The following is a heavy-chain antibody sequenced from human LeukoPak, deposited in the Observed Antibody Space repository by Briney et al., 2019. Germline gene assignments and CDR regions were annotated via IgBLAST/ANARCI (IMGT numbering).Heavy chain of an antibody. CDR3: ARGLYSSSWYDFDY. CDR2: INDDGSDT. J-gene: IGHJ4*02. V-gene: IGHV3-74*01. CDR1: GFTFKLYW. Sequence: GGSLRLSCAASGFTFKLYWMHWVRQVPGKRPVWVSRINDDGSDTIYADSVRGRFTISRDNAKSSLYLQMNSLRAEDTAVYYCARGLYSSSWYDFDYWGQGTLVTVSS. D-gene: IGHD6-13*01.